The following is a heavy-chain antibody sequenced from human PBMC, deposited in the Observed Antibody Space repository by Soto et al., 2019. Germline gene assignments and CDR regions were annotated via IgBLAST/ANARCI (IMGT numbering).Heavy chain of an antibody. D-gene: IGHD3-22*01. CDR3: AGGRLYYYDSSGNVLDY. CDR1: GGSISSSNW. CDR2: IYHSGST. Sequence: SETLSLTCAVSGGSISSSNWWSWVRQPPGKGLEWIGEIYHSGSTNYNPSLKSRVTISVDKSKNQYSLKLSSVTAADTAVYYCAGGRLYYYDSSGNVLDYWGQGTLVTVSS. J-gene: IGHJ4*02. V-gene: IGHV4-4*02.